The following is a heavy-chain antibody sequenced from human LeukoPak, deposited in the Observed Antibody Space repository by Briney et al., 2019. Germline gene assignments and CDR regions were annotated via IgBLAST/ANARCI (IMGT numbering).Heavy chain of an antibody. V-gene: IGHV4-34*01. CDR1: GGSISSYY. CDR2: IHYTGAT. D-gene: IGHD3-9*01. J-gene: IGHJ4*02. Sequence: SETLSLTCIVSGGSISSYYWSWIRQPPGKGLEWIGEIHYTGATSYNPSLKSRATISTDTSKNQFSLRLSSVTAADTAVYYCARGNILTGYCFDFWGQGALVTVSS. CDR3: ARGNILTGYCFDF.